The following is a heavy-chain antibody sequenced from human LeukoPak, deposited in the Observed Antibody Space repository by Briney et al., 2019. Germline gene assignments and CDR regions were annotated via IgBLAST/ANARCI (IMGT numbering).Heavy chain of an antibody. V-gene: IGHV4-4*09. Sequence: PSETLSLICTASGAPISRFYWNWVRQPPGKGLEWIGNIYNGVPTFFNPSLKSRVTLSMDTSKTQFSLQLASVTAADTAVYYCVQTTGWPGFDYWGQGILVTVSS. CDR3: VQTTGWPGFDY. D-gene: IGHD6-19*01. CDR2: IYNGVPT. J-gene: IGHJ4*02. CDR1: GAPISRFY.